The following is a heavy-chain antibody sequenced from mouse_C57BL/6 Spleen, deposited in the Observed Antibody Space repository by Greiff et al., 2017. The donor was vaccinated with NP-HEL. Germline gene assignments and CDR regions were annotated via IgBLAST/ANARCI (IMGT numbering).Heavy chain of an antibody. CDR3: ARNGYYSNYDAMDY. D-gene: IGHD2-5*01. CDR2: IWSGGST. CDR1: GFSLTSYG. V-gene: IGHV2-2*01. Sequence: QVQLKESGPGLVQPSLSLSITCTVSGFSLTSYGVHWVRQSPGKGLEWLGVIWSGGSTDYNAAFISRLSISKDNSKSQVFFKMNSLQADDTAIYYCARNGYYSNYDAMDYWGQGTSVTVSS. J-gene: IGHJ4*01.